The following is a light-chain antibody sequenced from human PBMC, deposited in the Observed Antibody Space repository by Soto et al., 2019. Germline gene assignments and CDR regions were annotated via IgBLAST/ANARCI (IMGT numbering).Light chain of an antibody. CDR1: SSNIGAGYD. J-gene: IGLJ2*01. Sequence: QSVLTQPPSVSGAPGQRVTISCTGSSSNIGAGYDVHWYQQLPGTAPKLLIYGNSNRPSGVPHRFSGSKSGTSASLAITGLQAEDEADYYCRSYDRSLSGVVFGGGTKVTVL. CDR3: RSYDRSLSGVV. CDR2: GNS. V-gene: IGLV1-40*01.